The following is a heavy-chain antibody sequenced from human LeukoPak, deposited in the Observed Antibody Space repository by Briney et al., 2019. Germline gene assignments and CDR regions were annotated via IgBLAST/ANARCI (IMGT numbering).Heavy chain of an antibody. CDR1: GFTFSSYA. V-gene: IGHV3-23*01. CDR2: ISGSGGST. CDR3: AKSYSSGWYLTWFDP. J-gene: IGHJ5*02. D-gene: IGHD6-19*01. Sequence: GGSLRLSCAASGFTFSSYAMSWVRQAPGKGLEWVSAISGSGGSTYYADSVKGRFTISRDNSKNTLYLRMNSLRAEDTAVYYCAKSYSSGWYLTWFDPWGQGTLVTVSS.